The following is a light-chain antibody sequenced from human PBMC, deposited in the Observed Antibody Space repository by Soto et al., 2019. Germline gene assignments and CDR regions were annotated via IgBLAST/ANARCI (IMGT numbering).Light chain of an antibody. CDR1: HDISSY. CDR2: AAS. CDR3: QQLNSYPRT. J-gene: IGKJ4*01. V-gene: IGKV1-9*01. Sequence: DIQLTQSPSFLSASVGDRVIITCRASHDISSYLAWYQQKPGEAPKLLIYAASTLQSGVPSRFSGSRSGTESTLTVSSLQPEDFATYYCQQLNSYPRTFGGGTKVEIK.